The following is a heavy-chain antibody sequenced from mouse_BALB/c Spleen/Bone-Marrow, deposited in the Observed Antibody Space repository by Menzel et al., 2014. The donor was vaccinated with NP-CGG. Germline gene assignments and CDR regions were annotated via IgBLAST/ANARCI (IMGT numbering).Heavy chain of an antibody. J-gene: IGHJ3*01. D-gene: IGHD2-4*01. CDR1: GFSLTSYG. V-gene: IGHV2-9*02. CDR2: IWAGGST. CDR3: ASPIYYDYPLFAY. Sequence: VNVVESGPGLVAPSQSLSITCTVSGFSLTSYGVHWVRQPPGKGLEWLGVIWAGGSTNYNSALMSRLSISKDNSKSQVFLKMNSLQTDDTALYYCASPIYYDYPLFAYWGQGTLVTVPA.